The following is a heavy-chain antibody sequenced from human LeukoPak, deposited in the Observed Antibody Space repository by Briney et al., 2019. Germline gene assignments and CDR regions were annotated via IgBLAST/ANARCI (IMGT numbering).Heavy chain of an antibody. D-gene: IGHD4/OR15-4a*01. CDR1: GGSLINYY. V-gene: IGHV4-34*10. CDR3: AMVLWQSGRPGP. J-gene: IGHJ4*02. Sequence: PSETLSLTCAVYGGSLINYYWSWIRQSPGKGLEWIGDIDHSGGTTYNAALRSRVAMSIDPSRNQFYLKMTSVTASDTAVYYCAMVLWQSGRPGPWDQGSLVTVSS. CDR2: IDHSGGT.